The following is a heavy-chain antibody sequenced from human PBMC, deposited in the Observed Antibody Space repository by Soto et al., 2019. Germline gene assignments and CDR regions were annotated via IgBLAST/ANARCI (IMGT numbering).Heavy chain of an antibody. D-gene: IGHD5-18*01. CDR1: GGSISSGGYS. CDR2: IYHSGST. J-gene: IGHJ4*02. CDR3: ARGLNTAAALDY. V-gene: IGHV4-30-2*01. Sequence: QLQLQEYGSGLVKPSQTLSLTCAVSGGSISSGGYSWSWIRQPPGKGLVWIGYIYHSGSTYYNPSLKIRFTLSVDRSKNQVSMKLCSVTAADTAVYYCARGLNTAAALDYWGQGTLVTVSS.